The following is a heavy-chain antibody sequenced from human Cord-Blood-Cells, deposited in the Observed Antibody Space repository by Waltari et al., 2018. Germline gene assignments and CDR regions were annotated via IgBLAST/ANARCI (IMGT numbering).Heavy chain of an antibody. CDR3: ATGAIEYSSSSAAFDI. J-gene: IGHJ3*02. CDR2: FGPEDGET. Sequence: QVQLVQSGAEVKKPGASVKVSCKVSGYTLTELSMHWVRQAPGKGLEWMGGFGPEDGETIYAQKFQGRVTMTEDTSTDTAYMELSSLRSEDTAVYYCATGAIEYSSSSAAFDIWGQGTMVTVSS. D-gene: IGHD6-6*01. V-gene: IGHV1-24*01. CDR1: GYTLTELS.